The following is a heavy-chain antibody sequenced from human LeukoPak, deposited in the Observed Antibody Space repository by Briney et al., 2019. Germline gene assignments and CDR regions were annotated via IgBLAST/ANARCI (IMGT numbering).Heavy chain of an antibody. CDR2: ISSSSSYI. V-gene: IGHV3-21*01. J-gene: IGHJ4*02. CDR3: AGDRPGSDY. Sequence: GGSLRLSRAASGFTFSSYSMNWVRHAPAQGLEWASSISSSSSYIYYADSLKGRFTISRDNAKNSLYLQMNSLTADDTAVYYCAGDRPGSDYRGQGTLVTVSS. CDR1: GFTFSSYS. D-gene: IGHD1-14*01.